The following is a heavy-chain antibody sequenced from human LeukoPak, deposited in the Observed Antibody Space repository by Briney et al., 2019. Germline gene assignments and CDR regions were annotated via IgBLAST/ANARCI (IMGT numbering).Heavy chain of an antibody. CDR1: GFTFDDYG. Sequence: GGSLRLSCAASGFTFDDYGMSWVRQAPGKGLEWVSGINWNGGSTGYADSVKGRFTISRDNAKNSLCLQMNSLRAEDTALYYCARDPIAVAGTYYFDYWGQGTLVTVSS. CDR2: INWNGGST. D-gene: IGHD6-19*01. CDR3: ARDPIAVAGTYYFDY. V-gene: IGHV3-20*04. J-gene: IGHJ4*02.